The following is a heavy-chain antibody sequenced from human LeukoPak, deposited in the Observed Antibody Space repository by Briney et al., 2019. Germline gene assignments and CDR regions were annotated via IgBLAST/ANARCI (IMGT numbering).Heavy chain of an antibody. CDR1: GFTFSSYS. Sequence: GGSLRLSCAASGFTFSSYSMNWVRQAPGKGLEWVSSISSSSSYIYYADSVKGRFTISRDNAKNSLYLQMNSPRAEDTAVYYCASSETYYYDSSGSPWWFDPWGQGTLVTVSS. CDR3: ASSETYYYDSSGSPWWFDP. V-gene: IGHV3-21*01. J-gene: IGHJ5*02. D-gene: IGHD3-22*01. CDR2: ISSSSSYI.